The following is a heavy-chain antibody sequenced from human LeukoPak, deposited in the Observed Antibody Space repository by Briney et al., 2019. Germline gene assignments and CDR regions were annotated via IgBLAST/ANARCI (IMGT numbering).Heavy chain of an antibody. CDR3: ARVGGATGSYWFDP. J-gene: IGHJ5*02. D-gene: IGHD1-26*01. CDR1: GGSISSYY. Sequence: SETLSLTCTVSGGSISSYYWSWIRQPPGKGLEWIGYIYYSGSTDYNPSLKSRVTISVDTSKNQFSLKLSSVTAADTAVYYCARVGGATGSYWFDPWGQGALVTVSS. CDR2: IYYSGST. V-gene: IGHV4-59*01.